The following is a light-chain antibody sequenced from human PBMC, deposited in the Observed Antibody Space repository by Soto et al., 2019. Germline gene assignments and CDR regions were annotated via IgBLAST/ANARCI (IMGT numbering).Light chain of an antibody. V-gene: IGKV1-39*01. CDR3: QQSLTMPLT. J-gene: IGKJ5*01. CDR1: QDISHY. CDR2: SAS. Sequence: DIQMTQSPSSLSASVGDTVTITCQASQDISHYLNWYQQKPGQAPKLLIRSASTLQRGVPSRFSGSGSRTDFTLTITNLQPDDIATYYCQQSLTMPLTFGHGTRLHIK.